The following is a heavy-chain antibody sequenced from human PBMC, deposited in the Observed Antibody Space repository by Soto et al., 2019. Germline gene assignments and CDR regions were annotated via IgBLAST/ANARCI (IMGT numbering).Heavy chain of an antibody. CDR3: ARDGRYSGYEYCFDY. V-gene: IGHV1-69*01. J-gene: IGHJ4*02. CDR1: GGTLSTYG. CDR2: TIQNLDTA. D-gene: IGHD5-12*01. Sequence: QVQLVQSGAEVKKPGSSVKVSCKASGGTLSTYGINWVRQAPGQGREWMGGTIQNLDTAHYAQKLQDRKKINAAESTSTVYRELSSLRSADTALYDCARDGRYSGYEYCFDYWGRGALVTVSS.